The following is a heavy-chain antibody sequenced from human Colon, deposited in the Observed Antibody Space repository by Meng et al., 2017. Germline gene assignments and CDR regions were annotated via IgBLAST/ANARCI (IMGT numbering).Heavy chain of an antibody. J-gene: IGHJ4*02. CDR3: TTGTYYDH. CDR1: GDSISSNHW. V-gene: IGHV4-4*02. Sequence: QVQLQESGPGLLKPSGTLSLTCAFSGDSISSNHWWSWVRQSPGKGLEWIAEIYHSGNTNYNPSLKSRATISMDKSKNQFSLNLSSVTAADTAVYYCTTGTYYDHWGQGTLVTVSS. D-gene: IGHD7-27*01. CDR2: IYHSGNT.